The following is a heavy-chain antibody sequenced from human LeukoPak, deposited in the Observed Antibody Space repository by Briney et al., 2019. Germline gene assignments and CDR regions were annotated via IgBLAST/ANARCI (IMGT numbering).Heavy chain of an antibody. Sequence: GGSLRLSCAASGLTFDIYGMHWVRQAPGKGLEWLAVISKDGNIQYYADSVKGRFIISRDNSKATLSVQMNSLRAEDTAVYYCAREQLGEVYFDYWGQGTLVTVSS. D-gene: IGHD3-16*01. CDR2: ISKDGNIQ. V-gene: IGHV3-30-3*01. J-gene: IGHJ4*02. CDR3: AREQLGEVYFDY. CDR1: GLTFDIYG.